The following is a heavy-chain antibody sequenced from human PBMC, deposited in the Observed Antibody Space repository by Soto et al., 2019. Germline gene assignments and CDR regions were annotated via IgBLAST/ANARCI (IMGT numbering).Heavy chain of an antibody. Sequence: QVQLVQSGAEVKKPGASVKVSCKASGYTFTSYAMHWVRQAPGQRLEWMGWINAGNGNTKYSQKFQGRVTITRDTSGSTAYKELSSLRYEDTAVYYCARGPGGPDGPGDYWGQGTLVTVSS. V-gene: IGHV1-3*01. J-gene: IGHJ4*02. D-gene: IGHD2-15*01. CDR3: ARGPGGPDGPGDY. CDR2: INAGNGNT. CDR1: GYTFTSYA.